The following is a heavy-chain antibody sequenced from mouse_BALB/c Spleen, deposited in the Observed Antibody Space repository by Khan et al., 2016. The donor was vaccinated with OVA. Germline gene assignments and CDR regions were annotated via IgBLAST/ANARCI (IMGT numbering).Heavy chain of an antibody. J-gene: IGHJ2*01. V-gene: IGHV3-2*02. CDR1: GYSITSGYG. CDR3: ARTARIKY. CDR2: ISYSGST. D-gene: IGHD1-2*01. Sequence: EVQLQESGPGLVKPSQSLSLTCTVTGYSITSGYGWNWIRQFPGNKLEWMGYISYSGSTTYNPSLKSRISITRDTSKNQFFLQLNAVTTEDTATYYCARTARIKYWGQGTTLTVSS.